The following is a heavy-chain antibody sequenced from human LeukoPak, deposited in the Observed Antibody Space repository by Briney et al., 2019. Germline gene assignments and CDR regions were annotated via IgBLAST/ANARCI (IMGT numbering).Heavy chain of an antibody. CDR1: GFTFSSYS. J-gene: IGHJ3*02. V-gene: IGHV3-48*01. Sequence: GGSLRLSCAASGFTFSSYSMNWVRQAPGKGLEWVSYISSSSSTIYYADSVKGRFTISRDNAKNSLYLQMNSLRAEDTAVYYCAGPGLRFLEWLRPDAFDIWGQGTMVTVSS. CDR3: AGPGLRFLEWLRPDAFDI. D-gene: IGHD3-3*01. CDR2: ISSSSSTI.